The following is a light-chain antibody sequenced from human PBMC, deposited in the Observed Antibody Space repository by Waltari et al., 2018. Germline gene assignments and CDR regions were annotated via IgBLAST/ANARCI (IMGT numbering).Light chain of an antibody. Sequence: EIVLTQSPTTLSLSPGERATLSCRASQSVSSYLVWYQQKPGQAPKFLIYDASNRATGVPARFSGSGSGTDFTLTINRLEPEDFAVYYCQQRSNWPITFGQGTRLEIK. CDR1: QSVSSY. J-gene: IGKJ5*01. V-gene: IGKV3-11*01. CDR3: QQRSNWPIT. CDR2: DAS.